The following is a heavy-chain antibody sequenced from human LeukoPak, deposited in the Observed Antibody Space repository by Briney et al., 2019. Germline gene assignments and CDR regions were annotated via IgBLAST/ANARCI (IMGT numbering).Heavy chain of an antibody. CDR2: ISTGGTTI. J-gene: IGHJ4*02. Sequence: GGSLRLSCAASGFTFSIYEMNWVRQAPGKGLEWVSYISTGGTTIHYADSVKGRFAISRDNAKNSLYLQMNSLRAEDTAVYYCARSGGNFDYWGQGTLVTVSS. D-gene: IGHD3-16*01. V-gene: IGHV3-48*03. CDR1: GFTFSIYE. CDR3: ARSGGNFDY.